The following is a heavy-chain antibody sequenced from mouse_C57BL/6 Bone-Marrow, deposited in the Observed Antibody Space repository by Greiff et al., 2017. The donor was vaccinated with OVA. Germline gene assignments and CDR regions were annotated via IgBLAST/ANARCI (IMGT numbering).Heavy chain of an antibody. D-gene: IGHD1-1*01. CDR2: INPNNGGT. J-gene: IGHJ4*01. Sequence: EVQLQQSGPELVKPGASVKISCKASGYTFTDYYMNWVKQSHGKSLEWIGDINPNNGGTSYNQKFKGKATLTVDKSSSTAYMERRSLTSEDSAVYYCAHYYGSSYLYAMDYWGQGTSVTVSS. V-gene: IGHV1-26*01. CDR3: AHYYGSSYLYAMDY. CDR1: GYTFTDYY.